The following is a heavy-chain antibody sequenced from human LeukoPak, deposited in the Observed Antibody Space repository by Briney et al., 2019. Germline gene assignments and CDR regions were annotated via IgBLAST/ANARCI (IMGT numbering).Heavy chain of an antibody. V-gene: IGHV4-39*01. CDR1: GGSISSNSHY. J-gene: IGHJ3*02. D-gene: IGHD3-10*01. CDR3: ARVLWFGEVLKGDAFDI. CDR2: IYYSGTT. Sequence: PSETLSLTCTVSGGSISSNSHYWGWIRQTPGKGLEWIGSIYYSGTTYYNPSLKSRVTISVDTSKSQFSLKLSSVTAADTAVYYCARVLWFGEVLKGDAFDIWGQGTMVTVSS.